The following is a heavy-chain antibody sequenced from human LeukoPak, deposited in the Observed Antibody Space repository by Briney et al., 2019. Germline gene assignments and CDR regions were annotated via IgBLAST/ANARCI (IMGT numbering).Heavy chain of an antibody. CDR1: GFIFSGSD. Sequence: GGSLKVSCAASGFIFSGSDMHWVRQASEKGLEWLGRIRSKANSYATEYAASVKGRFTISRDDSKNTAYLQMNSLKTEDTAVYYCTRLRVDYGDFDYWGQGTLVTVSS. D-gene: IGHD4-17*01. CDR3: TRLRVDYGDFDY. CDR2: IRSKANSYAT. V-gene: IGHV3-73*01. J-gene: IGHJ4*02.